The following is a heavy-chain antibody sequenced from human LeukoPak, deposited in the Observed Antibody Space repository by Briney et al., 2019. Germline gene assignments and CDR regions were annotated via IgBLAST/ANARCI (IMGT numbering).Heavy chain of an antibody. V-gene: IGHV3-21*03. J-gene: IGHJ4*02. CDR2: ISSSSSYI. Sequence: GGSLRLSCAASGFTFSSYSMNWVRQAPGKGLEWVSYISSSSSYIYYEDSVKGRFTISRDNARNSLYLQMNSLETEDTAMYYCTRYSESYSFDYWGQGTLVTVSS. D-gene: IGHD1-26*01. CDR3: TRYSESYSFDY. CDR1: GFTFSSYS.